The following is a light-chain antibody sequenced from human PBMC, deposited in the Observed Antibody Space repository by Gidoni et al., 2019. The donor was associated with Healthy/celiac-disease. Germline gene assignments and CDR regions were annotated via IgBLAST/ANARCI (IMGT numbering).Light chain of an antibody. CDR2: DAS. CDR3: QQRSNWPRLT. J-gene: IGKJ4*01. CDR1: QTVSIY. Sequence: EIVLTQSPATLSLSPGERATLSCRASQTVSIYLAWYQQKPGQAPRLLIYDASNRATGIPARFSGNGSGTDFTLTISSLEPEDFAVYYCQQRSNWPRLTFGGGTKVEIK. V-gene: IGKV3-11*01.